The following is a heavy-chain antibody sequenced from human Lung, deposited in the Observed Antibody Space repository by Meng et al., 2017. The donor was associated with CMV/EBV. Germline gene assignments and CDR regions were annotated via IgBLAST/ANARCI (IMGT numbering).Heavy chain of an antibody. Sequence: GSLRLSCTVSGYSISSGYYWGWIRQPPGKGLELIGSIYHGGSTYYNPSLKSRVTISVDTYKNQFSLKLSYVAAADTDAYFCEKDVEKTWYYDCWSCPTWGFYGMDVWGQGTXVTVSS. CDR1: GYSISSGYY. V-gene: IGHV4-38-2*02. J-gene: IGHJ6*02. CDR3: EKDVEKTWYYDCWSCPTWGFYGMDV. D-gene: IGHD3/OR15-3a*01. CDR2: IYHGGST.